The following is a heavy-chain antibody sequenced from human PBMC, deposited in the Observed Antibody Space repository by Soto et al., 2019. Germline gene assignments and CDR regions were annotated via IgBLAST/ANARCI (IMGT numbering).Heavy chain of an antibody. CDR2: IYWDGDK. V-gene: IGHV2-5*02. J-gene: IGHJ4*02. CDR3: GHTRRHSSPDY. CDR1: GFSLSTRGVA. Sequence: SGPTLVNPTQTLTLTCSFSGFSLSTRGVAVGWIRQPPGKALEWLTLIYWDGDKRFSPSLKSRLTITRDTSTNQVVLIMTDMDPVDTAAYCSGHTRRHSSPDYWGQGTLVTVSS.